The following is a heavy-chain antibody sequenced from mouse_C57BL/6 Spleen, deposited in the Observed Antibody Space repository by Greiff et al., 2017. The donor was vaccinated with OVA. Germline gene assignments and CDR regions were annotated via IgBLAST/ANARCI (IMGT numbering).Heavy chain of an antibody. V-gene: IGHV1-15*01. CDR1: GFTFTASE. D-gene: IGHD4-1*01. CDR3: TRKTGTFDY. Sequence: VQLQQSGAELVRPGASVTLSCSASGFTFTASELPWVKQTPLHGLDWIGAIDPEPGGTASNQKFKGKAILTADKSSSTAYMELRSLTSEDSAVYYCTRKTGTFDYWGQGTTLTVSS. CDR2: IDPEPGGT. J-gene: IGHJ2*01.